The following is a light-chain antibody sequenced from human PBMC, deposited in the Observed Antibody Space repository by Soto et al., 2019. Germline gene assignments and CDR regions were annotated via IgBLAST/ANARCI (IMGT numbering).Light chain of an antibody. CDR1: QALRSSY. V-gene: IGKV3D-20*01. CDR2: ATS. J-gene: IGKJ5*01. CDR3: QQYGTSPRSIT. Sequence: EIVMTQSPATLSVSPGERATLSCGASQALRSSYLAWYQQKPGLAPRLLIYATSSRATGIPDRFSGGGSGTDFTITINKLEPEDFAVYYCQQYGTSPRSITFGQGTRLEIK.